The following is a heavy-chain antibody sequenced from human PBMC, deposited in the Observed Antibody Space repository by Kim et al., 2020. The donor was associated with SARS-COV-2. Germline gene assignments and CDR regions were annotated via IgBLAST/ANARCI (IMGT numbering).Heavy chain of an antibody. V-gene: IGHV4-34*01. D-gene: IGHD3-22*01. J-gene: IGHJ4*02. CDR3: ARGLPLYYYDSSGYFDY. Sequence: LKRRVTISVDTSKNQFSLKLSSVTAADTAVYYCARGLPLYYYDSSGYFDYWGQGTLVTVSS.